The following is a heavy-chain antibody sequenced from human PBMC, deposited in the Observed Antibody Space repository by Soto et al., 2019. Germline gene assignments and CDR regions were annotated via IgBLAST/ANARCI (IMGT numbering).Heavy chain of an antibody. Sequence: GSLRLSCAASGFTFSDYYMTWIRQAPGKGLEWLSYISGGGGSTIYYSASVKGRFTISRDNAKNSLYLQMNSLGAEDTAVYYCARQRGYYDSSGLDYWGQGTLVTVSS. CDR2: ISGGGGSTI. V-gene: IGHV3-11*01. J-gene: IGHJ4*02. CDR3: ARQRGYYDSSGLDY. CDR1: GFTFSDYY. D-gene: IGHD3-22*01.